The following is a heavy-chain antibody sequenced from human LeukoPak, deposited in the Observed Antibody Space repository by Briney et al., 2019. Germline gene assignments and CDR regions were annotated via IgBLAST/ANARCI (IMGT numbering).Heavy chain of an antibody. CDR1: GFIFSNYG. D-gene: IGHD3-22*01. Sequence: QSGGSLRLSCAASGFIFSNYGMHWVRQAPGKGLEWVAVISYDGSNKYYADSVKGRFTISRDNSKNTLYLQMNSLGDEDTAVYYCAKGTSGYSSSYHDYWGQGTLVTVSS. J-gene: IGHJ4*02. CDR2: ISYDGSNK. V-gene: IGHV3-30*18. CDR3: AKGTSGYSSSYHDY.